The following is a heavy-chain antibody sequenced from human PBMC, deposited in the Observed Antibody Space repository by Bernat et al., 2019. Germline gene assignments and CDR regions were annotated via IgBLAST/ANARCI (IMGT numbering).Heavy chain of an antibody. Sequence: QVQLQQWGAGLLKPSETLSLTCAVYGGFFSGYYWSWIRQPPGKGLEWIGEINHSGSTNYNPSLKSRVTISVDTSKNQFSLRLSSVTAADTAVYYCARGLGCSSTSCHPRSSNYDELSQLVDVWGKGTTVTVSS. V-gene: IGHV4-34*01. J-gene: IGHJ6*04. D-gene: IGHD2-2*01. CDR3: ARGLGCSSTSCHPRSSNYDELSQLVDV. CDR2: INHSGST. CDR1: GGFFSGYY.